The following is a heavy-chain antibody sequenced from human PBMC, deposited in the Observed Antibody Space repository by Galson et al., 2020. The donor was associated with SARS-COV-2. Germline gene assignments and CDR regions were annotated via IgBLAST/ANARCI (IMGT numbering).Heavy chain of an antibody. Sequence: GESLKISCAASGFRFSDHYMSWIRQAPGKGLEWIAYIRSSGTYQNYADSVRGRFTVSRDNSKGSLYLQMNSLKDEDTAMYYCAKHSDDYYGSGSLVDYWGPGTLVTVSS. V-gene: IGHV3-11*06. CDR3: AKHSDDYYGSGSLVDY. D-gene: IGHD3-10*01. J-gene: IGHJ4*02. CDR1: GFRFSDHY. CDR2: IRSSGTYQ.